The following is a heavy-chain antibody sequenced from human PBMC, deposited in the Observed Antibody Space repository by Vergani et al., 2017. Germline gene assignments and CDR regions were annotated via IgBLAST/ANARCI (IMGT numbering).Heavy chain of an antibody. CDR1: GCSISSSSYY. Sequence: QLQLQESGPGLVKPSETLSLTCTVSGCSISSSSYYWGWIRQPPGKGLEWIGSIYYSGSTSYNPSLKSRVTISVDTSKNQFSLKLSSVTAADTAVYYCARGPGYSSGWYNYWGQGTLVTVSS. V-gene: IGHV4-39*07. J-gene: IGHJ4*02. CDR2: IYYSGST. CDR3: ARGPGYSSGWYNY. D-gene: IGHD6-19*01.